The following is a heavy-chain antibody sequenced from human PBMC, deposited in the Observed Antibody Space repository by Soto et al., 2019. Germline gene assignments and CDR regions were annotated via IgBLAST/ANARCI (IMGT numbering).Heavy chain of an antibody. CDR1: GYTFTSYA. CDR2: INAGNGNT. D-gene: IGHD6-13*01. CDR3: ARQQQLVGGLDY. J-gene: IGHJ4*02. Sequence: ASVKVSCKDSGYTFTSYAMHWVRQAPGQRLEWMGWINAGNGNTKYSQKFQGRVTITRDTSASTAYMELSSLRSEDTAVYYCARQQQLVGGLDYWGQGTLVTSPQ. V-gene: IGHV1-3*01.